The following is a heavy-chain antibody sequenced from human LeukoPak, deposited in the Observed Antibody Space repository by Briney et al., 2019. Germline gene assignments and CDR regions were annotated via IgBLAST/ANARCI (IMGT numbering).Heavy chain of an antibody. Sequence: GASVKVSCKASGGTFSSYAISWVRQAPGQGLEWMGRIIPIFGAANYAQKFQGRVTITTDESTSTAYMELSSLRSEDTAVYYCARDRCSGGSCYKDYXGQGXXVTV. J-gene: IGHJ4*02. D-gene: IGHD2-15*01. CDR3: ARDRCSGGSCYKDY. CDR1: GGTFSSYA. V-gene: IGHV1-69*05. CDR2: IIPIFGAA.